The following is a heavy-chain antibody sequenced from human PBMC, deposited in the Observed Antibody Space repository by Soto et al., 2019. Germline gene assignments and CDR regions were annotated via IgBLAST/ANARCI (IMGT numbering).Heavy chain of an antibody. CDR3: ARTPESAHHDY. D-gene: IGHD6-6*01. CDR2: INPKTGST. V-gene: IGHV1-2*02. J-gene: IGHJ4*02. Sequence: QGQLVQSGAEVKMPGASVKVSCKASGYTFTDYYVHWVRQAPGQGLEWVAWINPKTGSTHYAQKFQGRVTMTRDTSINTAYMEVTSLTSDDTAVYYCARTPESAHHDYWGQGTLVTVSS. CDR1: GYTFTDYY.